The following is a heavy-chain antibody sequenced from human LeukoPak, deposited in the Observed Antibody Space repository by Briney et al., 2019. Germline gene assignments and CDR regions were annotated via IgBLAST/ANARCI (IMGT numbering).Heavy chain of an antibody. J-gene: IGHJ6*03. V-gene: IGHV4-61*02. CDR2: IYTSGST. D-gene: IGHD6-25*01. CDR1: GGSISSGSYY. CDR3: ARWNSSGVYYYMDV. Sequence: PSETLSLTCTVSGGSISSGSYYWSWIRQPAGKGLEWIGRIYTSGSTNYNPSLKSRVTISVDTSKNQFSLKLSSVTAADTAVYYCARWNSSGVYYYMDVWGKGTTVAISS.